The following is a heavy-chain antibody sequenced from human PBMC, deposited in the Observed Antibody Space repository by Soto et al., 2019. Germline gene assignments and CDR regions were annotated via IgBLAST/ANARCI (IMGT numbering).Heavy chain of an antibody. CDR2: TYYRSKWYY. Sequence: SQTLSLTCVITVDIVSSNSAGWSCVRQSPSRGLEWLGRTYYRSKWYYEYAVSVRGRITINPDTSKNQYSLQLNSVTPEDTAVYFCARGEQYSGRIFDYWGQGTLVTVS. CDR1: VDIVSSNSAG. V-gene: IGHV6-1*01. J-gene: IGHJ4*01. D-gene: IGHD1-26*01. CDR3: ARGEQYSGRIFDY.